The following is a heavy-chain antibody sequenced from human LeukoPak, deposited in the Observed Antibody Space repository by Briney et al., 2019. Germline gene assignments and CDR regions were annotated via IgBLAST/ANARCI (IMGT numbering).Heavy chain of an antibody. D-gene: IGHD5-12*01. CDR2: ISYDGTNT. CDR3: ARGRNIVATSGYFDY. J-gene: IGHJ4*02. CDR1: RLSFSSYA. V-gene: IGHV3-30-3*01. Sequence: GGSLRLSCAASRLSFSSYAMLWVRQVPGKGLEWVATISYDGTNTYYADSVKGRFTISRDNSKNTLYLQMNSLRAEDTAVYYCARGRNIVATSGYFDYWGQGTLVTVSS.